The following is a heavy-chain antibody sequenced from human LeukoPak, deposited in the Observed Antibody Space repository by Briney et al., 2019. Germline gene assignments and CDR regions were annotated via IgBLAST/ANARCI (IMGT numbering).Heavy chain of an antibody. CDR3: ARDVLIYGLMIVVRYFDY. J-gene: IGHJ4*02. CDR1: GGSISSSSYY. V-gene: IGHV4-39*07. D-gene: IGHD3-22*01. CDR2: IYYSGST. Sequence: PSETLSLTCTVSGGSISSSSYYWGWIRQPPGKGLEWIGSIYYSGSTYYNPSLKSRVTISVDTSKNQFSLKLSSVTAADTAVYYCARDVLIYGLMIVVRYFDYWGQGTLVTVPS.